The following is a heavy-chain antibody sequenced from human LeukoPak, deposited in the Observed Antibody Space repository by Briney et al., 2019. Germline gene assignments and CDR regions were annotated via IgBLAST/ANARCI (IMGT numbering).Heavy chain of an antibody. CDR3: AGGSSGCGDSCLDY. J-gene: IGHJ4*02. CDR1: GGSFSGYY. CDR2: INHSGST. Sequence: PSETLSLTCAVYGGSFSGYYWSWIRQPPGKGLEWMGEINHSGSTNYNPSLKSRVTISVDTSKNQFSLKLSSVTAADTAVYYCAGGSSGCGDSCLDYWGQGTLVTVSS. V-gene: IGHV4-34*01. D-gene: IGHD6-19*01.